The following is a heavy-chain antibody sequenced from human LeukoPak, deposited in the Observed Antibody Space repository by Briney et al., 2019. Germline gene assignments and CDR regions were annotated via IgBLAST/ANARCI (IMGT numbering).Heavy chain of an antibody. Sequence: GGSLRLSCAAAGFTFSSFAISWVRQAPGKGLESVSLISGAGGSTYYADSVKGRFTISRDNSKNTLYLQMNSLRADDTAVYYCVKSNDWCFFCWGQGTLVTVSS. CDR1: GFTFSSFA. D-gene: IGHD2-8*02. CDR2: ISGAGGST. V-gene: IGHV3-23*01. CDR3: VKSNDWCFFC. J-gene: IGHJ4*02.